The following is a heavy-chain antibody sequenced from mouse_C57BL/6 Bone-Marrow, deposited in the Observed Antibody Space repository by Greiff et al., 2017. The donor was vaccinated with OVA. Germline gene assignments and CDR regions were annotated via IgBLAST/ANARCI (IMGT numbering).Heavy chain of an antibody. J-gene: IGHJ1*03. CDR2: IYPGDGDT. CDR1: GYAFSSYW. D-gene: IGHD2-4*01. V-gene: IGHV1-80*01. CDR3: ARERLRRDWYFDV. Sequence: VKLQESGAELVKPGASVKISCKASGYAFSSYWMNWVKQRPGKGLEWIGQIYPGDGDTNYNGKFKGKATLTADKSSSTAYMQLSSLTSEDSAVYFCARERLRRDWYFDVWGTGTTVTVSS.